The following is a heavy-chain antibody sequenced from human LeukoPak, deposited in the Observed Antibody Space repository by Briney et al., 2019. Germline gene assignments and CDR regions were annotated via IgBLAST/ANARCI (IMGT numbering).Heavy chain of an antibody. Sequence: GGSLRLSCAASGFMFSSYAMSWVRQGPGKGLEWVSAISGSGGSTYYADSVKGRFTISRDNSKNTLYLQMNSLRAEDTAVYYCAKVGNHSPVFDYWGQGTLATVSS. J-gene: IGHJ4*02. D-gene: IGHD2-15*01. CDR2: ISGSGGST. V-gene: IGHV3-23*01. CDR3: AKVGNHSPVFDY. CDR1: GFMFSSYA.